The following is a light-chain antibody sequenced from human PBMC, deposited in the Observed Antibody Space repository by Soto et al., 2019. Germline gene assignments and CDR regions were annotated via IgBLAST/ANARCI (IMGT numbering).Light chain of an antibody. CDR1: KGFGTNY. V-gene: IGKV3-20*01. CDR2: GAS. CDR3: QQYGSSGT. Sequence: EIVLTQSPGTLSLSPGERATLSCRASKGFGTNYLAWYQQKPGQAPRLLIYGASNRATGIPDRFSGSGSGTDFTLTISRLEPEDFAVYYCQQYGSSGTFGQGTKVEIK. J-gene: IGKJ1*01.